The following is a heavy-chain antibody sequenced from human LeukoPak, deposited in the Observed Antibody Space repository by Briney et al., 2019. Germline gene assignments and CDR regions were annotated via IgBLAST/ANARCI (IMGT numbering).Heavy chain of an antibody. Sequence: PSETLSLTCTVSGGSISSYYWSWIRQPPGKGLEWMGYIYYSGSTNYNPSLKSRVTISVDTSKNQFSLKLSSVTAADTAVYYCAREIRTGYCSSTSCYRGPNWFDPWGQGTLVTVSS. CDR2: IYYSGST. CDR3: AREIRTGYCSSTSCYRGPNWFDP. V-gene: IGHV4-59*01. CDR1: GGSISSYY. J-gene: IGHJ5*02. D-gene: IGHD2-2*01.